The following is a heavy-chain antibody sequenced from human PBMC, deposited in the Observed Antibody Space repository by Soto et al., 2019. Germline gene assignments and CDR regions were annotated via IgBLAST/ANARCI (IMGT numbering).Heavy chain of an antibody. J-gene: IGHJ4*02. D-gene: IGHD3-10*01. Sequence: PGGSLRLSCAASGFIFSNAWINWVRQAPGKGLEWVSVIYSGGSTYYADSVKGRFTISRDNSKNTLYLQMNSLRAEYTAVYYCARDKSGGSGSSDYWGQGTLVTVSS. CDR2: IYSGGST. CDR3: ARDKSGGSGSSDY. V-gene: IGHV3-66*01. CDR1: GFIFSNAW.